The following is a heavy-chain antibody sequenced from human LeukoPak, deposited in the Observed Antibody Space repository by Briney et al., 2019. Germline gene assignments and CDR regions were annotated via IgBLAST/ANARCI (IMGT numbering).Heavy chain of an antibody. CDR1: GFTFSSYG. V-gene: IGHV3-30*02. D-gene: IGHD2-15*01. Sequence: GRSLRLSCAASGFTFSSYGIHWVRQAPGKGLEWVAFIRYDGSNKYYADSVKGRFTISRDNSKNTLYLQMNSLRAEDTAVYYCAKEGYCSGGSCYSPYYFDYWGQGTLVTVSS. J-gene: IGHJ4*02. CDR3: AKEGYCSGGSCYSPYYFDY. CDR2: IRYDGSNK.